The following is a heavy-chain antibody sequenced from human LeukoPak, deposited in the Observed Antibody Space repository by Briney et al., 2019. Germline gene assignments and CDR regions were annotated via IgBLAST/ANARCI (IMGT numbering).Heavy chain of an antibody. D-gene: IGHD2-21*01. J-gene: IGHJ3*02. CDR3: ARRGDNTIDI. CDR1: GGTFSSYA. Sequence: HRASVNVSCKASGGTFSSYAISWVRQAPGQGLEWMGRIIPILGIANYAQKFQGRVTITADKSTSTAYMELSSLRSEDTAVYYCARRGDNTIDIWGQGTMVTVSS. V-gene: IGHV1-69*04. CDR2: IIPILGIA.